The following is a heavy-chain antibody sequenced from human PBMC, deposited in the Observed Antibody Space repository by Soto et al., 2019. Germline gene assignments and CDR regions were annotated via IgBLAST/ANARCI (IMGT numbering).Heavy chain of an antibody. V-gene: IGHV4-31*03. D-gene: IGHD3-22*01. Sequence: SETLSLTCTFSGFSISSGGYYWSWIRQHPGKGLEWIGYIYYSGSTYYNPSLKSRVTISVDTSKNQFSLKLSSVTAADTAVYYCARVDSSGYLLDYWGQGTLVTVSS. CDR2: IYYSGST. CDR3: ARVDSSGYLLDY. CDR1: GFSISSGGYY. J-gene: IGHJ4*02.